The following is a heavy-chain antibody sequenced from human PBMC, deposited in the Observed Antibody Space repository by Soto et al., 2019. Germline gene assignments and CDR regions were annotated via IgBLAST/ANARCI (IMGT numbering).Heavy chain of an antibody. J-gene: IGHJ2*01. V-gene: IGHV1-69*12. CDR2: ITPMFGTA. CDR1: AGTFSRNA. Sequence: QVQLVQSGAEVKKYGSSVKVSCKASAGTFSRNAISWVRQAPGQGLEWMGGITPMFGTANYAQRFQGRVTITADESTSTAYMQLSSLRSDDTAVYYCAQTLGLAVAGPGRFDLWGRGTLVTVSS. D-gene: IGHD6-19*01. CDR3: AQTLGLAVAGPGRFDL.